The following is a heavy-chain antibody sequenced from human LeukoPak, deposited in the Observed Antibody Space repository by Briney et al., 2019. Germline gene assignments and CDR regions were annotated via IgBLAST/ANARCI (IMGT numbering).Heavy chain of an antibody. CDR3: ARTRIAARPSDD. D-gene: IGHD6-6*01. V-gene: IGHV4-39*01. Sequence: SETLSLTCTVSGGSISSSSYYWGWIRQPPGKGLEWIGSIYYSGSTYYNPSLKSRVTISVDTSKNQFSLKLSSVTAPDTAVYYCARTRIAARPSDDWGQGTLVTVSS. CDR2: IYYSGST. CDR1: GGSISSSSYY. J-gene: IGHJ4*02.